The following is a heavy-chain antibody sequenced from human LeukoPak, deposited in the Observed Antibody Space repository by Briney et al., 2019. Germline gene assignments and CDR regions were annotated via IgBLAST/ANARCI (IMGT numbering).Heavy chain of an antibody. Sequence: GASVKVSCKASGGTFSSYAISWVRQAPGQGLEWMGGIIPIFGTANYAQKFQGRVTITTDESTSTAYMELSSLRSEDTAVYYCARASTQGGYSYGFFDYWGQGPLSPSPQ. CDR1: GGTFSSYA. D-gene: IGHD5-18*01. J-gene: IGHJ4*02. CDR3: ARASTQGGYSYGFFDY. V-gene: IGHV1-69*05. CDR2: IIPIFGTA.